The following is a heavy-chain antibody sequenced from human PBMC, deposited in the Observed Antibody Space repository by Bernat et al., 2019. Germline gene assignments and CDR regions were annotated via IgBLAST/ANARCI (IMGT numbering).Heavy chain of an antibody. CDR3: ASLNCSTTSCYDY. Sequence: EVQLVESGGGLVQPGGSLRLSCAASGFTFSNYSMHWVRQAPGKGLVWLSRINSDGSTTNYADSVKGRFTISRDNAKNTLYLHMNSLRAEDTAVYYCASLNCSTTSCYDYWGQGTLVTVSS. CDR1: GFTFSNYS. CDR2: INSDGSTT. V-gene: IGHV3-74*01. D-gene: IGHD2-2*01. J-gene: IGHJ4*02.